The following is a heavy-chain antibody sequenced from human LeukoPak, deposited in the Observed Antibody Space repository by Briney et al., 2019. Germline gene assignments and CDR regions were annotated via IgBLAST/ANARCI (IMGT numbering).Heavy chain of an antibody. CDR2: IYCSGST. Sequence: SETLSLTCTVSGGSISSSSYYWGWIRQPPGKGLEWIGCIYCSGSTYYNPSLKSRVTIPVDTSKNQFSLKLSSVTAADTAVYYCASRNYYDSSGYSRVDYWGQGTLVTVSS. D-gene: IGHD3-22*01. J-gene: IGHJ4*02. CDR1: GGSISSSSYY. CDR3: ASRNYYDSSGYSRVDY. V-gene: IGHV4-39*01.